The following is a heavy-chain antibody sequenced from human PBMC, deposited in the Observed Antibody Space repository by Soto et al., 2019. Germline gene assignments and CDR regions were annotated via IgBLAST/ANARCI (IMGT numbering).Heavy chain of an antibody. J-gene: IGHJ4*02. CDR2: IDPTDSYT. D-gene: IGHD1-26*01. Sequence: PGESLKISCKGSGYIFTDYWITWVRQMPGKGLGWMGRIDPTDSYTNYSPSLQGHVTISADRSITTAYLQWSGLKASDTAMYYCARHGRLVGATVDYWGQGTLVTVSS. CDR3: ARHGRLVGATVDY. V-gene: IGHV5-10-1*01. CDR1: GYIFTDYW.